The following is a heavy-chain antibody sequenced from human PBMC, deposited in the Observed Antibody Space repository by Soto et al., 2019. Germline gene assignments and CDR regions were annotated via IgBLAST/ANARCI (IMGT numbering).Heavy chain of an antibody. D-gene: IGHD3-22*01. J-gene: IGHJ6*02. V-gene: IGHV3-15*01. CDR1: GFTFSNAW. Sequence: GSLRLSCTASGFTFSNAWMSWVRQAPGKGLEWVGRIKSKPDGGTTEYVSSVRGRFTIRRDDSKDTLFLQMNSLKTEDTAVYYCTTTPSYYYDTSGYYYNPYGVDVWGQGTTVTVSS. CDR3: TTTPSYYYDTSGYYYNPYGVDV. CDR2: IKSKPDGGTT.